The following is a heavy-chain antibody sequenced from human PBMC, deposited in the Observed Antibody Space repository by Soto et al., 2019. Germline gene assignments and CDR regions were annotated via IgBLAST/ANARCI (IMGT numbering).Heavy chain of an antibody. CDR2: MNPNSGET. V-gene: IGHV1-8*02. CDR3: ARIAMPARPRWYNWFYP. D-gene: IGHD2-2*01. CDR1: GYTFNDYE. Sequence: QEQLVQSAAEVKKPGASVKVSCMTSGYTFNDYEINWVRQATGQGLEWIGWMNPNSGETGYAQRCQGSVTMTTSTSLSTAYLELSSLTSDDTAVYYCARIAMPARPRWYNWFYPWGQGTLVTVSS. J-gene: IGHJ5*02.